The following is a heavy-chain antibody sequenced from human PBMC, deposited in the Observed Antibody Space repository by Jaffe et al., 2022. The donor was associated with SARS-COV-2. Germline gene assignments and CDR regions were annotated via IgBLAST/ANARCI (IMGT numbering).Heavy chain of an antibody. CDR2: IIGNSGTI. D-gene: IGHD6-13*01. CDR1: GFTFDDYA. J-gene: IGHJ5*02. CDR3: TKGAAAGDWFDP. Sequence: EVQLVESGGGLVQPGRSLRLSCAASGFTFDDYAMHWVRQAPGKGLEWVSGIIGNSGTIAYADSVKGRFTISRDNAKNSLYLQMNSLRAEDTALYYCTKGAAAGDWFDPWGQGTLVTVSS. V-gene: IGHV3-9*01.